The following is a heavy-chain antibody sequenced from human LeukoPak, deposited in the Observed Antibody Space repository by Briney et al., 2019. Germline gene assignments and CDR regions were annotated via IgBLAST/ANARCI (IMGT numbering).Heavy chain of an antibody. Sequence: GGSLRLSCTAPGFTFGEYSMSWVRQAPGKGLEWVGFIRKQDGTTEYAAPVRGRFTISRDESNRIAYLQMNSLKTEDTAVYHCNRWHISGVSYSNVWGQGTLVTVSS. V-gene: IGHV3-49*04. CDR1: GFTFGEYS. CDR2: IRKQDGTT. J-gene: IGHJ4*02. CDR3: NRWHISGVSYSNV. D-gene: IGHD2-15*01.